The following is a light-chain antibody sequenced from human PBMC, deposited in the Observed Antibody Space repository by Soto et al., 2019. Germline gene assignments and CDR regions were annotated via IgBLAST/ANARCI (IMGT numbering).Light chain of an antibody. CDR2: AAS. CDR1: QGISSW. V-gene: IGKV1D-12*01. Sequence: DIQMTQSPSSVSASVGDRVTITCRASQGISSWVAWYQQKPGKAPKLLIYAASSLQSGVPSRFSGSGSGTDFTLTISSLQPEDFATYYCQQANSFPPFTVGPGTKVDIK. CDR3: QQANSFPPFT. J-gene: IGKJ3*01.